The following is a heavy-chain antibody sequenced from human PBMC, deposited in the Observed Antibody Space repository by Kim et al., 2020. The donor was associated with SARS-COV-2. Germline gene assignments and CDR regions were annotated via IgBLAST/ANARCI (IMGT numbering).Heavy chain of an antibody. CDR1: GGSISSGGYY. CDR3: ARLGLGAPFDY. CDR2: IYYSGST. Sequence: SETLSLTCTVSGGSISSGGYYWSWIRQHPGKGLEWIGYIYYSGSTYYNPSLKSRVTISVDTSKNQFSLKLSSVTAADTAVYYCARLGLGAPFDYWGQGTLVTVSS. V-gene: IGHV4-31*03. J-gene: IGHJ4*02. D-gene: IGHD3-16*01.